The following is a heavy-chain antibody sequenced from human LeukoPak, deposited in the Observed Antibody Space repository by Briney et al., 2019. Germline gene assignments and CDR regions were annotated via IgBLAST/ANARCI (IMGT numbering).Heavy chain of an antibody. CDR3: ARYSSSSGPTYYFDY. CDR1: GGSISSYY. Sequence: SETLSLTCTVSGGSISSYYWSWIRQPPGKGLEWIGYIYYSGSTNYNPSLKSRVTISVDTSKNQFSLKPSSVTAADTAVYYCARYSSSSGPTYYFDYWGQGTLVTVSS. CDR2: IYYSGST. D-gene: IGHD6-6*01. V-gene: IGHV4-59*01. J-gene: IGHJ4*02.